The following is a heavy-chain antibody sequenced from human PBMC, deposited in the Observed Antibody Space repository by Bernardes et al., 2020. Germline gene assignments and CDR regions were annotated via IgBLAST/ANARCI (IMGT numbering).Heavy chain of an antibody. CDR2: INPSGGST. V-gene: IGHV1-46*01. J-gene: IGHJ6*04. CDR1: GYTFTSYY. D-gene: IGHD2-2*01. CDR3: ARDRCSSTSCYRAIVLSHYYYYGMDV. Sequence: ASVKVSCKASGYTFTSYYMHWVRQAPGQGLEWMGIINPSGGSTSYAQKFQGRVTMTRDTSTSTVYMELSSLRSEDTAVYYCARDRCSSTSCYRAIVLSHYYYYGMDVWGKGTTVTVSS.